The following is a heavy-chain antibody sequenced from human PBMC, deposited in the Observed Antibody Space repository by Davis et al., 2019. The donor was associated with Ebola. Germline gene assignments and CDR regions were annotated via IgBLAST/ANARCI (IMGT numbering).Heavy chain of an antibody. CDR3: TLASGYVDY. Sequence: GESLKISCAASGFTFSSYAMSWVRQAPGKGLEWVAVIWYDGSNKYYADSVKGRFTISRDNSKNTLYLQMNSLKTEDTAVYYCTLASGYVDYWGQGTLVTVSS. D-gene: IGHD1-26*01. CDR2: IWYDGSNK. CDR1: GFTFSSYA. V-gene: IGHV3-33*08. J-gene: IGHJ4*02.